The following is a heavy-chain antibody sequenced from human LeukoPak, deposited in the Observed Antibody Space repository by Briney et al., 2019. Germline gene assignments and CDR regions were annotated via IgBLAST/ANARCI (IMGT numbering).Heavy chain of an antibody. D-gene: IGHD6-13*01. V-gene: IGHV3-23*01. CDR1: GFTFSSYA. CDR3: AKERSSIPAAANY. Sequence: GGSLRLSCAASGFTFSSYAMSWVRQAPGKGLEWVSTIGGSGDTTFYADSVGGRFTISRDNSNNTLYLQMSSLRAEDTAVYYCAKERSSIPAAANYWGQGTLVTVSS. CDR2: IGGSGDTT. J-gene: IGHJ4*02.